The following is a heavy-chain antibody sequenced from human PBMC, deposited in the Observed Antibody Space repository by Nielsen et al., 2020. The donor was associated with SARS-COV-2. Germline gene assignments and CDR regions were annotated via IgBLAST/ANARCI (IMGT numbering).Heavy chain of an antibody. CDR3: ARVDLVVVPSPLLGLGPFFYYFCLDV. Sequence: SETLSLTCAVSGASVSSHDWWSCGRQSPGQGLGWLGEVSHSGSTNYNPSLKSRVTLSMDQSKNQYSLRLTSVSAADTAVYFCARVDLVVVPSPLLGLGPFFYYFCLDVWGKGTTVIVSS. V-gene: IGHV4-4*02. CDR2: VSHSGST. J-gene: IGHJ6*03. D-gene: IGHD2-2*02. CDR1: GASVSSHDW.